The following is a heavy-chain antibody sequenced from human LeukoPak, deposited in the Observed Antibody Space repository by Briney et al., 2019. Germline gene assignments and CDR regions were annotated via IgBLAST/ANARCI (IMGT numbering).Heavy chain of an antibody. CDR3: ARDDSGQQLVQGPIDY. J-gene: IGHJ4*02. D-gene: IGHD6-13*01. Sequence: PGGSLRLSCAASGFTFSSYVMHWVRQAPGKGLEWVAVISYDGSNKYADSVKGRFTISRDNSKNTLFLQMNSLRAEDTAVYYCARDDSGQQLVQGPIDYWGQGTLVTVSS. V-gene: IGHV3-30*03. CDR2: ISYDGSNK. CDR1: GFTFSSYV.